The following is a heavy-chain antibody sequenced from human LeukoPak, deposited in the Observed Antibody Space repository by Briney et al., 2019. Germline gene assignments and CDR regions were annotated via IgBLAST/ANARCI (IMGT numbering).Heavy chain of an antibody. Sequence: GGSLRLSCAASGSTFDDYAMHWVRQAPGKGLEWVSGISWNSGSIGYADSVKGRFTISRDNAKNSLYLQMNSLRAEDMALYYCAKDMRPSPSGLVIDYWGQGTLVTVSS. J-gene: IGHJ4*02. D-gene: IGHD3-9*01. CDR2: ISWNSGSI. CDR3: AKDMRPSPSGLVIDY. V-gene: IGHV3-9*03. CDR1: GSTFDDYA.